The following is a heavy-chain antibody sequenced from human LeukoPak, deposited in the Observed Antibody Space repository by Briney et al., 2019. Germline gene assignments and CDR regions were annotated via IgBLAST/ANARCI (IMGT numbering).Heavy chain of an antibody. Sequence: ASVKLSCTASGGTFSSYAISWVRHPHGQGHELMGWINPNSGGTNYANKSQDRVTITRDTSISTPYTELLSLRSDATAVYYCAGPRVRCFDYWGQGTLVTVSS. CDR2: INPNSGGT. D-gene: IGHD2-8*01. V-gene: IGHV1-2*02. CDR1: GGTFSSYA. J-gene: IGHJ4*02. CDR3: AGPRVRCFDY.